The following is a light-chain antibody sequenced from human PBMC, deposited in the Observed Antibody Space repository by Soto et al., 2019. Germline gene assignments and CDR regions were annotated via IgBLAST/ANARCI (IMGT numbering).Light chain of an antibody. CDR3: CSYAGSSTWV. CDR1: ISDVGGYNY. V-gene: IGLV2-11*01. CDR2: DVN. Sequence: QSALTQPRSVSGSPGQSVTISCTGTISDVGGYNYVSWYQQHPGKAPKFIIYDVNKRPSGVPDRFSGSKSGNTASLTISGLQAEDEADYHCCSYAGSSTWVFGGGTQLTVL. J-gene: IGLJ3*02.